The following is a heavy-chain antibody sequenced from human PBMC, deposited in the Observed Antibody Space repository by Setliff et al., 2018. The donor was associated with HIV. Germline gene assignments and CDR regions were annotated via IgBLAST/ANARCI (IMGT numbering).Heavy chain of an antibody. V-gene: IGHV4-59*08. CDR1: GGSISNHY. CDR3: ARHRDGGTYPLDY. D-gene: IGHD1-26*01. Sequence: PSETLSLTCTVSGGSISNHYWGWIRQPPGKGLEWIGSIYHNGITYYNPSLKSRVTISVDTSQNQFSLKLSSVTAADTAIYYCARHRDGGTYPLDYWGQGTLVTVSS. CDR2: IYHNGIT. J-gene: IGHJ4*02.